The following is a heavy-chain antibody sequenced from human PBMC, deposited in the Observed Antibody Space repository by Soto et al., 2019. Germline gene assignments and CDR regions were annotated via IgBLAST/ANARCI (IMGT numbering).Heavy chain of an antibody. V-gene: IGHV1-69*13. CDR3: ARDREGSSSWSLWFDP. D-gene: IGHD6-13*01. Sequence: SVKVSCKASGGTFSSYAISWVRQAPGQGLEWMGGIIPIFGTANYAQKFQGRVTITADESTSTAYMELSSLRSEGTAVYYCARDREGSSSWSLWFDPWGQGTLVTVSS. CDR2: IIPIFGTA. J-gene: IGHJ5*02. CDR1: GGTFSSYA.